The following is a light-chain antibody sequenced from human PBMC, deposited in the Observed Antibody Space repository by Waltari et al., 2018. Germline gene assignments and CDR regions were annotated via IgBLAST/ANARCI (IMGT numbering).Light chain of an antibody. J-gene: IGKJ2*01. CDR2: DAS. V-gene: IGKV1-5*01. CDR3: QQYNSYSPYT. CDR1: QSISNW. Sequence: DIQMTQSPSTLSASVGDRVTIPCRASQSISNWLAWYQQKPGKAPKLLVYDASSLESGVPSRFSGSGSGTEFTLTITSLQPDDFATYYCQQYNSYSPYTFGQGTKLEIK.